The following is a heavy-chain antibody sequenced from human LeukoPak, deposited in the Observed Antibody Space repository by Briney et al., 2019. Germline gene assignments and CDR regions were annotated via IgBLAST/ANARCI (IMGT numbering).Heavy chain of an antibody. CDR2: ISLTGLT. Sequence: PSACLSPTWGVLAASISNTNWGSCVRQPRGQGLEGIGDISLTGLTHYNPSLESHVTVSLDKSKNQLSLHLTSVTAANTAVYYCARAHSSSWYMDYWGQGTLVTVSS. V-gene: IGHV4-4*02. CDR1: AASISNTNW. J-gene: IGHJ4*02. CDR3: ARAHSSSWYMDY. D-gene: IGHD6-13*01.